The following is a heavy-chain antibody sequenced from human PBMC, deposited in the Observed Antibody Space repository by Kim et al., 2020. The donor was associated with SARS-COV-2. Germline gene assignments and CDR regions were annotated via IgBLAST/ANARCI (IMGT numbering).Heavy chain of an antibody. CDR1: GGSMISYY. Sequence: SETLSLTCTVSGGSMISYYWTWIRQPPGKGLEWIGYIYHSGNTNYNPSLKSRVTMLLDTSKNQFSVKLTSVTAADTAVYYCARGGSPDYFYCYMNVWGTGTAVTVSS. V-gene: IGHV4-59*01. D-gene: IGHD3-9*01. CDR2: IYHSGNT. CDR3: ARGGSPDYFYCYMNV. J-gene: IGHJ6*03.